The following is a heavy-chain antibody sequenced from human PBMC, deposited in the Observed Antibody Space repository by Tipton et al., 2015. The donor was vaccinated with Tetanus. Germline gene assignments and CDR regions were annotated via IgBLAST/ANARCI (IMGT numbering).Heavy chain of an antibody. CDR1: GDSVSTGNFY. CDR2: IHHSGLA. Sequence: TLSLTCTVSGDSVSTGNFYWSWIRQPPGKGLEWIAFIHHSGLAFSKPSLKSRVSISIDTSQNQFSLRLTSVTAADTAVYYCATVGLVTASVKYWGQGTLVTVSP. CDR3: ATVGLVTASVKY. D-gene: IGHD2-21*02. J-gene: IGHJ4*01. V-gene: IGHV4-30-4*01.